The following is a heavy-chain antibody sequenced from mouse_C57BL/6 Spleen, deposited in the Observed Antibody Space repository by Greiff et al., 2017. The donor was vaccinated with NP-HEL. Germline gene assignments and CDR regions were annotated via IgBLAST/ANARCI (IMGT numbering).Heavy chain of an antibody. Sequence: VQLQQSGPGPVQPSQRLSITCTVSGFSLTSYGVHWVRQSPGKGLEWLGVIWSGGSTDYNAAFISRLSISKDNSKSQVFFKMNSLQADDTAIYYCASSTVVGPYWYFDVWGTGTTVTVSS. J-gene: IGHJ1*03. V-gene: IGHV2-2*01. CDR2: IWSGGST. CDR1: GFSLTSYG. D-gene: IGHD1-1*01. CDR3: ASSTVVGPYWYFDV.